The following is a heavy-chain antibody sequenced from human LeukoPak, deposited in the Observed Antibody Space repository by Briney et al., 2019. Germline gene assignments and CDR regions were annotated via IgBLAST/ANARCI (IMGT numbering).Heavy chain of an antibody. J-gene: IGHJ4*02. D-gene: IGHD3-10*01. CDR2: IYYSGST. Sequence: TSETLSLTCTVSGGSVSSSSYYWGWIRQSPGKGLEWIGSIYYSGSTYYNSSLKSRVTISVDTSKNHFSLKLSSVTAADTAVYYCARMGQGVGAHFDYWGQGTLVTVSS. V-gene: IGHV4-39*02. CDR3: ARMGQGVGAHFDY. CDR1: GGSVSSSSYY.